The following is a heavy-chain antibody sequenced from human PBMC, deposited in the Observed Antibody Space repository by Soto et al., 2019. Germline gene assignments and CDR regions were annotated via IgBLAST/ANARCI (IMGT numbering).Heavy chain of an antibody. CDR3: ARQGSNGAYYYYGMDV. J-gene: IGHJ6*02. D-gene: IGHD2-8*01. CDR1: GYSFTSYW. V-gene: IGHV5-51*01. Sequence: GESLKISCKGSGYSFTSYWISWVRQMPGKGLEWMGTIYPGDSDTIYSPSFQGQVTFSVDKSTSTAYLQWSSLKASDTAMYYCARQGSNGAYYYYGMDVWGQGTTVTVSS. CDR2: IYPGDSDT.